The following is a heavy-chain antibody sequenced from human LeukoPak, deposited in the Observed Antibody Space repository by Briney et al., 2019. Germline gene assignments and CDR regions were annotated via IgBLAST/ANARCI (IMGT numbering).Heavy chain of an antibody. D-gene: IGHD3-22*01. J-gene: IGHJ4*02. Sequence: GASVKVSCMASVYTFTSYGISWVRQAPGQGLEWVGWISAYNGNTNYAQKLQGRVTMTTDTSTSTAYMELRSLRSDDTAVYYCARRADYYDSSGYSPPWYFDYWGQGTLVTVSS. CDR3: ARRADYYDSSGYSPPWYFDY. V-gene: IGHV1-18*01. CDR1: VYTFTSYG. CDR2: ISAYNGNT.